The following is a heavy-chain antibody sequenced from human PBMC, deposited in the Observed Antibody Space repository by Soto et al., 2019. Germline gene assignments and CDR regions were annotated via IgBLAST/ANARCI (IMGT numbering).Heavy chain of an antibody. D-gene: IGHD3-3*01. V-gene: IGHV3-30-3*01. CDR2: ISYDGSNK. CDR1: GFTFSSYA. J-gene: IGHJ6*02. CDR3: ARDLEGYDFWSGPRFFYYYGMDV. Sequence: GGSLRLSCAASGFTFSSYAMHWVRQAPGKGLEWVAVISYDGSNKYYADSVKGRFTISRDNSKNTLYLQMNSLRAEDTAVYYCARDLEGYDFWSGPRFFYYYGMDVWGQGTTVPSP.